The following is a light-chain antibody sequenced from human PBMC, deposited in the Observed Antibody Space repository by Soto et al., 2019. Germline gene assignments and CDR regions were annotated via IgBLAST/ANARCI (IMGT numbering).Light chain of an antibody. CDR2: GSS. CDR1: QGIITY. Sequence: IQLTQSPSSLSAYVGDSVTITCRASQGIITYLAWYQQKPGKAPNLLIYGSSTLQSGVPLRFSGSGSGTDFTLTINSLQAEDFATYYCQQTRSYPSTFGGGTKVDIK. J-gene: IGKJ4*01. CDR3: QQTRSYPST. V-gene: IGKV1-9*01.